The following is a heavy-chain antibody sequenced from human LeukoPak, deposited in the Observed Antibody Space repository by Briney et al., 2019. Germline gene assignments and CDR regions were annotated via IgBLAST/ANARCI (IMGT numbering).Heavy chain of an antibody. J-gene: IGHJ3*02. Sequence: PGGSLRLSCAASGFTFSSYSMNWVRQAPGKGLEWVSSISSSSSYIYYADSVKGRFTISRDNAKNSLYLQMNSLRAEDTAVYYCARVSSSGWRRFKGNDAFDIWGQGTVVTVSS. CDR1: GFTFSSYS. V-gene: IGHV3-21*01. CDR2: ISSSSSYI. CDR3: ARVSSSGWRRFKGNDAFDI. D-gene: IGHD6-19*01.